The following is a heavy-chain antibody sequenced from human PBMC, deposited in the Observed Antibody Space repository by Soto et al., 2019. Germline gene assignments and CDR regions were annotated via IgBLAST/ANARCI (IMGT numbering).Heavy chain of an antibody. CDR3: ARAGGVEVVTRFDD. CDR2: IYASGTT. J-gene: IGHJ5*02. V-gene: IGHV4-4*07. CDR1: GGSISSYY. Sequence: SETLSLACTVSGGSISSYYWSWIRQPAGKGLEYIGRIYASGTTNYNPSLKSRVTMSVDAFENQFSLRLTSVTAADTAVYYCARAGGVEVVTRFDDWGRRTLDTVSS. D-gene: IGHD3-22*01.